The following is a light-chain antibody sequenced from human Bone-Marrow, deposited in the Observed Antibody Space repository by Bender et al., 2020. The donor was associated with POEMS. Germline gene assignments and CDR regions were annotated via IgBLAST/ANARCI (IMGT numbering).Light chain of an antibody. CDR1: SSNMGAGYG. Sequence: QSVLTQPPSVSGAPGQTVPISCTGTSSNMGAGYGVNWYQQLPGTAPKLLIYNNENRPSGVPDRISGSKSGTSASLAITGLQAEEEADYYCQSYDISLSGWVFGGGTKLTAL. J-gene: IGLJ3*02. V-gene: IGLV1-40*01. CDR2: NNE. CDR3: QSYDISLSGWV.